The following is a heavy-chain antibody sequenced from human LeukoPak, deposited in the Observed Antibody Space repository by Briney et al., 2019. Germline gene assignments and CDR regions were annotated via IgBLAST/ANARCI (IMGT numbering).Heavy chain of an antibody. CDR2: ISGSGGNT. CDR3: AKANIAAAGQYYFDY. D-gene: IGHD6-13*01. CDR1: GFTFSSYS. J-gene: IGHJ4*02. Sequence: PGGSLRLSCVASGFTFSSYSMNWVRQAPGKGLEWVSGISGSGGNTYYADSVKGRFTISRDNSKNTLYLHMNSLRAEDTAVYYCAKANIAAAGQYYFDYWGQGTLVTVSS. V-gene: IGHV3-23*01.